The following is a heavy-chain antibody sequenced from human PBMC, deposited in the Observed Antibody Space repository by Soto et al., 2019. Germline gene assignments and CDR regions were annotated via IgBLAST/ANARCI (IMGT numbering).Heavy chain of an antibody. CDR3: ASVETQRYYSGMDV. V-gene: IGHV1-69*12. CDR2: IIPIFGTA. J-gene: IGHJ6*02. D-gene: IGHD2-15*01. CDR1: GGTFSSYA. Sequence: QVQLVQSGAEVKKPGSSVKVSCKASGGTFSSYAISWVRQAPGQGLEWMGGIIPIFGTADYAQKFQGRVTITADESTRTAYMELSSLRSEYTAVYYCASVETQRYYSGMDVWGQGTTVTVSS.